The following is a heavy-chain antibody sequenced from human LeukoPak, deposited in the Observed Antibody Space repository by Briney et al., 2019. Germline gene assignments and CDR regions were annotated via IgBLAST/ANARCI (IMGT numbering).Heavy chain of an antibody. D-gene: IGHD4-17*01. J-gene: IGHJ4*02. CDR1: GGSISTTSYY. CDR2: MYSRGST. V-gene: IGHV4-39*07. Sequence: PSETLSLTCTVSGGSISTTSYYWGWIRQSPGMGLECLGYMYSRGSTFDNPSLKSRVTTSVDISKNQFSLRLTSMTAADTAIYYCARGPGGTTDNFDYWGQGTLVTVSS. CDR3: ARGPGGTTDNFDY.